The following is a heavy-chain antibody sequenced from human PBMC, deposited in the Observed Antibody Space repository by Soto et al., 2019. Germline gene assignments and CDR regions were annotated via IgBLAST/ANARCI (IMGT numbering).Heavy chain of an antibody. V-gene: IGHV4-59*01. CDR1: GGSINNYY. J-gene: IGHJ4*01. Sequence: PSETLSLTCTVSGGSINNYYLSWIRQSPGKGLEWIGYIYYSGTTNHNPSLKSRVTISIDRSENQFSLKVSSVTAADTAVYFCTRATYYRYYFDVWGHGTLVTVSS. D-gene: IGHD3-10*01. CDR2: IYYSGTT. CDR3: TRATYYRYYFDV.